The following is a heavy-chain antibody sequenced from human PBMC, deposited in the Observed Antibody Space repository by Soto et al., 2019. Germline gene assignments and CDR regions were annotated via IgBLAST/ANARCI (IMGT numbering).Heavy chain of an antibody. CDR2: ISGSGGST. J-gene: IGHJ4*02. D-gene: IGHD3-22*01. CDR3: AKEADISGYYPDY. V-gene: IGHV3-23*01. Sequence: GGSLRLSCAASGFTFSSYAMSWVRQAPGKGLEWVSVISGSGGSTHYADSVKGRSTISRDNSKNTLHLQVNSLRGEDTAVYYCAKEADISGYYPDYWGQGTQVTAPQ. CDR1: GFTFSSYA.